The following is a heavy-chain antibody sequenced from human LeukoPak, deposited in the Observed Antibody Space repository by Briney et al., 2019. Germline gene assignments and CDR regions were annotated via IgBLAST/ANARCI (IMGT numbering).Heavy chain of an antibody. CDR1: GFTFSSYG. V-gene: IGHV3-30*02. CDR2: IRYDGSNK. CDR3: AKGQRFTWIQPFDY. J-gene: IGHJ4*02. Sequence: GGSLRLSCAASGFTFSSYGMHWVRQAPGKGLEWVAFIRYDGSNKYYADSVKGRFTISRDNSKNTLYLQMNSLRAEDTAVYYCAKGQRFTWIQPFDYWGQGTLVTVSS. D-gene: IGHD5-18*01.